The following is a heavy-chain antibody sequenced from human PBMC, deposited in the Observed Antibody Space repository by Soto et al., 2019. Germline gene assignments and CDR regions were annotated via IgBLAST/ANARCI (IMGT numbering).Heavy chain of an antibody. CDR1: GFTFSSYS. J-gene: IGHJ6*02. Sequence: GGSLRLSCAASGFTFSSYSMNWVRQAPGKGLEWVSYISSSSSTIYYADSVKGRFTISRDNAKNSLYLQMNSLRAEDTAVYYCAGGPAYYYYYGMDVWGQGTTVTVSS. V-gene: IGHV3-48*01. CDR3: AGGPAYYYYYGMDV. D-gene: IGHD2-2*01. CDR2: ISSSSSTI.